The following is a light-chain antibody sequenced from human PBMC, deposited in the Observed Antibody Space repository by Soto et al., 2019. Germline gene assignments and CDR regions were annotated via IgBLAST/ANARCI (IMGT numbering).Light chain of an antibody. J-gene: IGLJ1*01. Sequence: QSVLTQPPSASWTPGQRVTISCFVSSSNIGTNGVYWYQQLPGTAPKLLIYRNDRRTSGAPDRFSGSKSGTSASLAISGLRSEDEAHYYCAAWDESLSGWRVFGTGTKVTVL. CDR3: AAWDESLSGWRV. V-gene: IGLV1-47*01. CDR2: RND. CDR1: SSNIGTNG.